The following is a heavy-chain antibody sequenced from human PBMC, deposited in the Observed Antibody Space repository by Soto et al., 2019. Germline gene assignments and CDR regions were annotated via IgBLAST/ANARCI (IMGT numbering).Heavy chain of an antibody. CDR3: AKDGSSCWYFYY. CDR2: ISWNSGSI. D-gene: IGHD6-19*01. CDR1: GFTFDDYA. V-gene: IGHV3-9*01. Sequence: EVQLVESGGGLVQPGRSLRLSCAASGFTFDDYAMHWVRQAPGKGLEWVSGISWNSGSIGYADSVKGRFTISRDNAKNALYLQMNSLRAEDTALYYCAKDGSSCWYFYYLGQGTLVTVSS. J-gene: IGHJ4*02.